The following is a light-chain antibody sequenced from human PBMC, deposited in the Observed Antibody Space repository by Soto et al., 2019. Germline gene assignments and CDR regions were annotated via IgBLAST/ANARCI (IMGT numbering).Light chain of an antibody. J-gene: IGKJ4*01. V-gene: IGKV1-5*03. Sequence: DIQMTQSPSTLSASLGDRVTVSCRASQSITDWLAWYQQRPGKAPKLLIYKASFLEPGVPSRFNGSGSGTEFTLTITSLQPDDLGTYYCQQYDSYPLTFGGGTKVEI. CDR2: KAS. CDR1: QSITDW. CDR3: QQYDSYPLT.